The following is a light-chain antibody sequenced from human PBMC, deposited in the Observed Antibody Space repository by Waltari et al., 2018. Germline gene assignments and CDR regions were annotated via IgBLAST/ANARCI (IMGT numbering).Light chain of an antibody. CDR3: ALYMGSGIWV. Sequence: QTVVTQEPSLSVSPGGTVTLTCALTSGSVSTTSYATWYQQTPGQPPRTLVYKGSSRSSWVPDRFSGSIFGNKAALTITGAQADDECNYYCALYMGSGIWVFGGGTKLTVL. V-gene: IGLV8-61*01. J-gene: IGLJ3*02. CDR1: SGSVSTTSY. CDR2: KGS.